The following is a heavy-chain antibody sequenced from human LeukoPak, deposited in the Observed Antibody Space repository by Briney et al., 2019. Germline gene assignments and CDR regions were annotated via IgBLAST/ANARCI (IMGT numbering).Heavy chain of an antibody. V-gene: IGHV4-34*01. Sequence: SETLSLTCAVYGGSFSGYYWSWIRQPPGKGLEWIGEINHSGSTNYNPSLKSRVTISVDTSKNQFSLKLSSVTAADTAVNYCARPIRPGGLLWFGKRDYWGQGTLVTVSS. D-gene: IGHD3-10*01. CDR1: GGSFSGYY. CDR3: ARPIRPGGLLWFGKRDY. CDR2: INHSGST. J-gene: IGHJ4*02.